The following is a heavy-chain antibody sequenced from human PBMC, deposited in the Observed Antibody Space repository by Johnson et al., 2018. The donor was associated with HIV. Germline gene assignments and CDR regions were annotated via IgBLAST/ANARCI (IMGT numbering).Heavy chain of an antibody. CDR3: AKDLAVAAMGAFDI. Sequence: VQLVESGGGLVQPGRSLKLSCAASGFTVSSNYMSWVRQAPGKGLEWVSLIYSGGRTYYADSVKGRFTISRDKAKNSLYLQMNSLRVEDTAVYYCAKDLAVAAMGAFDIWGQGTMVTVSS. CDR2: IYSGGRT. J-gene: IGHJ3*02. CDR1: GFTVSSNY. D-gene: IGHD6-19*01. V-gene: IGHV3-66*01.